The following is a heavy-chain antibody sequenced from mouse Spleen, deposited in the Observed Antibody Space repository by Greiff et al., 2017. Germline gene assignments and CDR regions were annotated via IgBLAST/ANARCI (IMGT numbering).Heavy chain of an antibody. D-gene: IGHD2-1*01. CDR2: IYPRDGST. CDR1: GYTFTDHT. Sequence: QVQLQQSDAELVKPGASVKISCKVSGYTFTDHTIHWMKQRPEQGLEWIGYIYPRDGSTKYNEKFKGKATLTADKSSSTAYMQLNSLTSEDSAVYFCAKAPIYYGNYYAMDYWGQGTSVTVSS. V-gene: IGHV1-78*01. J-gene: IGHJ4*01. CDR3: AKAPIYYGNYYAMDY.